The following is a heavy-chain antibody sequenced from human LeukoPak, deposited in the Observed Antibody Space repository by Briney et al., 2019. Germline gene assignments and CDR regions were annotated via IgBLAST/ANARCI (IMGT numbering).Heavy chain of an antibody. CDR1: GGSISSYY. CDR2: INHSGST. J-gene: IGHJ4*02. Sequence: SETLSLTCTVSGGSISSYYWSWIRQPPGKGLEWIGEINHSGSTNYNPSLKSRVTISVDTSKNQFSLKLSSVTAADTAVYYCARVLGYCSSTSCYRERGFDYWGQGTLVTVSS. CDR3: ARVLGYCSSTSCYRERGFDY. D-gene: IGHD2-2*01. V-gene: IGHV4-34*01.